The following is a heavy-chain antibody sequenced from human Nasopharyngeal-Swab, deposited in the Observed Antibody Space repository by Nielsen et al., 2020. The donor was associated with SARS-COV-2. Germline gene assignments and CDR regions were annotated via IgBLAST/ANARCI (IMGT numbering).Heavy chain of an antibody. Sequence: ASVKVSCKASGYTFTGYYIHWVRQAPGQGLEWMGWINPNNGGTNYAQKFQGWVTMTRDTSISTAYMELSRLKSDDTAMYYCARDRSASWSALDVWGKGTTVTVSS. D-gene: IGHD6-13*01. CDR3: ARDRSASWSALDV. CDR2: INPNNGGT. CDR1: GYTFTGYY. V-gene: IGHV1-2*04. J-gene: IGHJ6*04.